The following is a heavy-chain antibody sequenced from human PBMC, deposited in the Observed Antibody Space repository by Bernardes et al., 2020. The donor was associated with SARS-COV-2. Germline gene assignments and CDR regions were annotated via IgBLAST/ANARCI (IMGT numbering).Heavy chain of an antibody. CDR1: GFSFSDYA. V-gene: IGHV3-23*01. J-gene: IGHJ4*02. CDR2: IIGNGGGT. CDR3: AKDYPEKAGGSGEDSFFDY. D-gene: IGHD3-10*01. Sequence: GGSLRLSRAASGFSFSDYAMSWVRQVPGKGLEWVSGIIGNGGGTYSADSVKGRFTISRDISKNTLYLQMHSLRAEDTAVYFCAKDYPEKAGGSGEDSFFDYWGQGTLVTVSS.